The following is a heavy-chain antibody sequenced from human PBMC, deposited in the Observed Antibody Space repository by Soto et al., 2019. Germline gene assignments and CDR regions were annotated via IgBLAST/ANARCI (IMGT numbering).Heavy chain of an antibody. V-gene: IGHV3-30*18. CDR3: AKEIAVAGDLDY. D-gene: IGHD6-19*01. CDR2: VSSDGKTQ. Sequence: CPRLSCVASGFSVSRFGIHWVSQAPGKGLEWVAVVSSDGKTQYYANSVKGRFTISRDNSKNTLYLQMDRLRPADTAVYYCAKEIAVAGDLDYWGHGTLVTVSS. CDR1: GFSVSRFG. J-gene: IGHJ4*01.